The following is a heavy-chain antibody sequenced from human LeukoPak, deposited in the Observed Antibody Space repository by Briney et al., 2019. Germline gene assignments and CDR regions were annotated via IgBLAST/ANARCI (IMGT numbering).Heavy chain of an antibody. Sequence: GGSLRLSCAASGFTFSDYYMSWIRQAPGKGLEGISYISHTTSYIKYADSVKGRFTISRDNAKNSVYLQMNSLRAEDTALYFCAKVSGEGWFFDYWGQGTLVTVSS. CDR2: ISHTTSYI. D-gene: IGHD6-19*01. CDR1: GFTFSDYY. J-gene: IGHJ4*02. CDR3: AKVSGEGWFFDY. V-gene: IGHV3-11*03.